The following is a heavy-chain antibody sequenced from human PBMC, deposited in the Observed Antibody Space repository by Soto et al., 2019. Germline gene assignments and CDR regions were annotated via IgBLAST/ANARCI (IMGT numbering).Heavy chain of an antibody. CDR2: IYSGGST. Sequence: EVQLVESGGGLVQPGGSLRLSCAASGFTVSSNYMSWVRQAPGKGLEWVSVIYSGGSTYYADSVKGRFTISRDNSKNTLYLQMNSLRAEDTAVYYCAREAPPSYYYDSSGYYCNYFQHGGQGTLVTVSS. CDR1: GFTVSSNY. D-gene: IGHD3-22*01. CDR3: AREAPPSYYYDSSGYYCNYFQH. J-gene: IGHJ1*01. V-gene: IGHV3-66*01.